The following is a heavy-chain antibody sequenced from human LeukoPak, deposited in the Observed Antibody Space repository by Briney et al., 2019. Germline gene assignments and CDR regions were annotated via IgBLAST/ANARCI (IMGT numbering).Heavy chain of an antibody. CDR1: GFTFSSYE. V-gene: IGHV3-48*03. Sequence: GGSLRLSCAASGFTFSSYEMNWVRQAPGKGLEWVSYISSSSNTMYYADSVKGRFTISRDNAKNSLYLQMNSLRVEDTAVYYCVREDKWYFDLWGRGTLVTVSS. CDR3: VREDKWYFDL. J-gene: IGHJ2*01. CDR2: ISSSSNTM.